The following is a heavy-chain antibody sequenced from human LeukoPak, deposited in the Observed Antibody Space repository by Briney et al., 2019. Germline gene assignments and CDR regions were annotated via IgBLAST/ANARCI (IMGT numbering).Heavy chain of an antibody. CDR1: GYTFTGYT. CDR3: GRGGYFDY. J-gene: IGHJ4*02. CDR2: INPNNGGT. V-gene: IGHV1-2*02. Sequence: ASVKASCKASGYTFTGYTIHWVRQAPGQGLEWMGWINPNNGGTKYAQKFQGRVTMTRDTSINTAYMELNSLRSDDTAVYYCGRGGYFDYWGQGNLVTVSS.